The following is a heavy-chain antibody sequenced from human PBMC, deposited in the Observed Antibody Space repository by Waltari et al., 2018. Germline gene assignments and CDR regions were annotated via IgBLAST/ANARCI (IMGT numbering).Heavy chain of an antibody. Sequence: QVQLQESGPGLVKPSETLSLTCTVPGGSISSYYWSWIRQPPGKGLEWIGYIYYSGSTNYNLSLKSRVTISVDTSKNQFSLKLSSVTAADTAVYYCARVRSSSWTDAFDIWGQGTMVTVSS. CDR1: GGSISSYY. D-gene: IGHD6-13*01. CDR3: ARVRSSSWTDAFDI. CDR2: IYYSGST. V-gene: IGHV4-59*01. J-gene: IGHJ3*02.